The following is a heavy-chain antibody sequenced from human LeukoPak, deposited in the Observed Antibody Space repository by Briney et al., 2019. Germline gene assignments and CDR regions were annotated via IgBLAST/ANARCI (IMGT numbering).Heavy chain of an antibody. CDR1: GGTFSSYT. D-gene: IGHD2-2*01. V-gene: IGHV1-69*02. J-gene: IGHJ5*02. CDR2: IIPMLGIV. Sequence: SVKVSCKASGGTFSSYTISWVRQAPGQGLEWMGRIIPMLGIVNYAQKLQGRVTITADQSTSTAYMKLSSLRSEDTAIYYCPRTYCSSTSCYTQWFDPWGQGTLVTVSS. CDR3: PRTYCSSTSCYTQWFDP.